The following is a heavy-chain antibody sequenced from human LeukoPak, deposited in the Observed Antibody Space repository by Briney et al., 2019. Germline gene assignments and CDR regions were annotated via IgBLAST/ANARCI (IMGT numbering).Heavy chain of an antibody. CDR1: GASISSYY. CDR3: ARHDSGYDLDF. CDR2: LSYSGST. D-gene: IGHD5-12*01. J-gene: IGHJ4*02. V-gene: IGHV4-59*08. Sequence: ASETLSLTCSVSGASISSYYWSWLRQPPGKGLEWIGYLSYSGSTYYNPSLKSRVSISVDTSKNQFSLRLRSVTAADTALYYCARHDSGYDLDFWGQGTLVTVSS.